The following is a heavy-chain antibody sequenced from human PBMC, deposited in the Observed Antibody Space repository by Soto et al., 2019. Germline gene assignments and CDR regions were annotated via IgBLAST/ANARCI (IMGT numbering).Heavy chain of an antibody. Sequence: EGQLVESGGGLVQPGGSLRLSCAASGVTFSSAEMYWVRQAPGKGLEWISYIHPGGQTIFYAESVKGRFTSSRENAKQSVSLQMNSLRAEDTAVYYCARRGSRWGRGTKVTVSS. CDR2: IHPGGQTI. CDR1: GVTFSSAE. V-gene: IGHV3-48*03. CDR3: ARRGSR. D-gene: IGHD2-15*01. J-gene: IGHJ3*01.